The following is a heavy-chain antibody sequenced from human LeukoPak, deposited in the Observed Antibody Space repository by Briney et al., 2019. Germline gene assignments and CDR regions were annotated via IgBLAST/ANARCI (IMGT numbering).Heavy chain of an antibody. CDR3: ARWQQLVFFDY. Sequence: SETLSLTCAVSGYSISSGYYWGWIRQPPGKGLEWIGEINHSGSTNYNPSLKSRVTISVDTSKNQFSLKLSSVTAADTAVYYCARWQQLVFFDYWGQGTLVTISS. J-gene: IGHJ4*02. CDR1: GYSISSGYY. V-gene: IGHV4-38-2*01. D-gene: IGHD6-13*01. CDR2: INHSGST.